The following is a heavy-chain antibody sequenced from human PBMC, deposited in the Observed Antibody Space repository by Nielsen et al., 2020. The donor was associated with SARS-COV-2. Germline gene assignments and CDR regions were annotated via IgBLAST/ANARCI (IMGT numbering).Heavy chain of an antibody. D-gene: IGHD3/OR15-3a*01. J-gene: IGHJ4*02. CDR3: ARHQHGDWTHDY. V-gene: IGHV3-9*01. CDR2: ISWNSGSI. CDR1: GFTFDDYA. Sequence: SLKISCAASGFTFDDYAMHWVRQAPGKGLEWVSGISWNSGSIGYADSVKGRFTISRDNSKNTLYLQMNSLRAEDTAVYYCARHQHGDWTHDYWGQGTLVTVSS.